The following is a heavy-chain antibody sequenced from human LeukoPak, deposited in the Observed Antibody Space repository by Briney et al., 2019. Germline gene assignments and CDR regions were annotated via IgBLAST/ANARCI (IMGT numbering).Heavy chain of an antibody. CDR1: GGSISSYY. J-gene: IGHJ4*02. D-gene: IGHD2-2*01. Sequence: SEILSLTCTVSGGSISSYYWSWIRQPPGKGLEWIGYIYSSGSTNYNPSLKSRVTISGDTSKNQFSLKLSSVTAADTAVYYCARGRGYCSSTSCANFDYWGQGTLVTVSS. V-gene: IGHV4-59*01. CDR2: IYSSGST. CDR3: ARGRGYCSSTSCANFDY.